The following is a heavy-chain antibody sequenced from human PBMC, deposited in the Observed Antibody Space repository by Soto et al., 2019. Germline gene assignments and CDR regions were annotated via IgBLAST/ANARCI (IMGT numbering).Heavy chain of an antibody. CDR3: TRVGGYYGDYPNFDY. Sequence: SETLSLTCTVYSGSIRSYYWSWIRQPPGKGLEWIGNIYYSGSTNYNPSRKSRVTMSVDMSKNQVSLKLSSVTAADTAVYYCTRVGGYYGDYPNFDYWGQGALVTVSS. D-gene: IGHD4-17*01. J-gene: IGHJ4*02. CDR2: IYYSGST. V-gene: IGHV4-59*01. CDR1: SGSIRSYY.